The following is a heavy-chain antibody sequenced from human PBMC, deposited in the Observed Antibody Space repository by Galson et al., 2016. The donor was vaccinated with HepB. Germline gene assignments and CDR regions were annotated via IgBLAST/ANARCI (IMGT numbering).Heavy chain of an antibody. CDR3: ARLRVTMVRGVPYFDY. CDR1: GDSISSGDFY. J-gene: IGHJ4*02. D-gene: IGHD3-10*01. V-gene: IGHV4-39*01. Sequence: SETLSLTCIVSGDSISSGDFYWAWIRQPPGKGLEWIGNINYSGKTYYNPSLKSRATLSVDTSKNQFSLNLRSVTAADTALYYCARLRVTMVRGVPYFDYWGQGNLVTVSS. CDR2: INYSGKT.